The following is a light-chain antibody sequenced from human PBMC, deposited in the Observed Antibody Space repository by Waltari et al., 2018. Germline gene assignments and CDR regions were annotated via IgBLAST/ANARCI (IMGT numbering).Light chain of an antibody. CDR2: GAS. CDR3: QQSKFWPPVT. J-gene: IGKJ4*01. CDR1: QNINNN. V-gene: IGKV3-15*01. Sequence: EIVMTQSPATLSVSPGETATLSCRASQNINNNLAWYQQKPSQAPSLRFYGASTRASGMPARVSGSGSGTDFTLTISGLQSEDFASYYCQQSKFWPPVTFGGGTKVEI.